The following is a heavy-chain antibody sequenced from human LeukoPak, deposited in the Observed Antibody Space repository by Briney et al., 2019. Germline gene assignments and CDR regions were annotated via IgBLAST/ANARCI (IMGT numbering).Heavy chain of an antibody. Sequence: PGRSLRLSCAASGFTFSSYAMHWVRQAPGKGLEGVAVISYDGSNKYYADSVKGRFTISRDNSKNTLYLQMNSLRAEDTAVYYCAREDLDIVVVPAAITFDYWGQGTLVTVSS. D-gene: IGHD2-2*03. CDR3: AREDLDIVVVPAAITFDY. V-gene: IGHV3-30-3*01. CDR2: ISYDGSNK. CDR1: GFTFSSYA. J-gene: IGHJ4*02.